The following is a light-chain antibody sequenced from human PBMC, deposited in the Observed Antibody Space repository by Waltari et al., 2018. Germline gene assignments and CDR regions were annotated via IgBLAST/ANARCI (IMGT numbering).Light chain of an antibody. J-gene: IGLJ2*01. V-gene: IGLV2-14*03. CDR3: SSYTSSSTLV. Sequence: QSALTQPASVSGSPGQSITISCTGTSSDVGGYNYVSWYQLHPGKAPKLMIYDVSNRPSGFSNRYSGAKSGNTASLTISGLQAEDEADYYCSSYTSSSTLVFGGGTKLTVL. CDR2: DVS. CDR1: SSDVGGYNY.